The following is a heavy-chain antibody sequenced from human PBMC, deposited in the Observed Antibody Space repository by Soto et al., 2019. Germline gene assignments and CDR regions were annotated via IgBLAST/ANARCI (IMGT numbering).Heavy chain of an antibody. V-gene: IGHV1-58*01. Sequence: ASVKVSCKASGFTFTSSAVQWVRQARGQRLEWIGWIVVGSGSTNYAQKFQERVTITRDMSTSTAYMELSSLRSEDTAVYYCATLPDYYDSSGYYYPPWGQGTMVTVSS. CDR2: IVVGSGST. CDR3: ATLPDYYDSSGYYYPP. J-gene: IGHJ3*01. D-gene: IGHD3-22*01. CDR1: GFTFTSSA.